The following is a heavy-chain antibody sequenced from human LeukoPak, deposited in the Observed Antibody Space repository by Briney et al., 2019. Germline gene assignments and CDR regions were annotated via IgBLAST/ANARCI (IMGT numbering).Heavy chain of an antibody. V-gene: IGHV4-39*01. J-gene: IGHJ4*02. D-gene: IGHD6-13*01. CDR1: GGSISSSSYY. CDR3: ARISGYRSNWSIDY. Sequence: SETLSLTCTVSGGSISSSSYYWGWIRQPPGKGLEWIGTIYYSGSTYYNPSLKSRVTISVDTSKNQFSLKVSSVTAADTAVCYCARISGYRSNWSIDYWGQGTLVTVSS. CDR2: IYYSGST.